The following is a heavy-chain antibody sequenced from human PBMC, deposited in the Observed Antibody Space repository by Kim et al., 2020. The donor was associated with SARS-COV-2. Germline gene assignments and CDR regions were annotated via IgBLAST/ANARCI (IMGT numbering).Heavy chain of an antibody. V-gene: IGHV3-21*01. CDR3: ARSWGY. D-gene: IGHD1-26*01. CDR2: SSSSYI. Sequence: SSSSYIYDADSVKGRFTISRDNAKNSLYLQMNSLRAEDTAVYYCARSWGYWGQGTLVTVSS. J-gene: IGHJ4*02.